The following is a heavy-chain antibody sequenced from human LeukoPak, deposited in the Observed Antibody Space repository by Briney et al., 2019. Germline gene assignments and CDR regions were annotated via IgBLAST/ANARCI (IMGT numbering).Heavy chain of an antibody. J-gene: IGHJ6*02. V-gene: IGHV4-30-2*01. CDR3: ARDMRSGSYYGYYYYGMDV. CDR1: GGSISSGGYS. D-gene: IGHD1-26*01. CDR2: IYHSGST. Sequence: SETLSLTCAVSGGSISSGGYSWSWIRQPPGKGLEWIGYIYHSGSTYYNPSLKSRVTISVDRSKNQFSLKLSSVTAADTAVYYCARDMRSGSYYGYYYYGMDVWGQGTTVTVSS.